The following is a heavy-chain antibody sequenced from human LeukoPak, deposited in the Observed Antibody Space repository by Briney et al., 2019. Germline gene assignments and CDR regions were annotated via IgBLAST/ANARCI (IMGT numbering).Heavy chain of an antibody. Sequence: PGGSLRLSCAASGFTFSSYGMSWVRQAPGKGLEWVSAISGSGGSTYYADSVKGRFTISRDNAKNTLYLQMNNLRGEDTALYYCSKAGDTNYWYGDYWGQGTLVTVSS. J-gene: IGHJ4*02. V-gene: IGHV3-23*01. D-gene: IGHD4-17*01. CDR1: GFTFSSYG. CDR2: ISGSGGST. CDR3: SKAGDTNYWYGDY.